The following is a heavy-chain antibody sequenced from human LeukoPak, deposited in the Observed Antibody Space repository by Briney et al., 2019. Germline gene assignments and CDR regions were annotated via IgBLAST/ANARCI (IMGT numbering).Heavy chain of an antibody. D-gene: IGHD2-2*02. CDR3: ARDPLYPSYYYYMDV. Sequence: ASVKVSCKASGYTFTSYGISWVRQAPGQGLEWMGWISAYNGNTNNAQKLQGRVTTTTDTSTSTAYMELRSLRADDTAVYYCARDPLYPSYYYYMDVWGKGTTVTVSS. J-gene: IGHJ6*03. CDR1: GYTFTSYG. V-gene: IGHV1-18*01. CDR2: ISAYNGNT.